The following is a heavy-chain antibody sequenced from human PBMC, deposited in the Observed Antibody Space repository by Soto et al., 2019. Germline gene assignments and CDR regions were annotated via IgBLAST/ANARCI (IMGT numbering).Heavy chain of an antibody. CDR3: AGYCSSTSCRGGGNWFDP. CDR1: GFTFSSYA. J-gene: IGHJ5*02. CDR2: ISGSGGST. V-gene: IGHV3-23*01. D-gene: IGHD2-2*01. Sequence: GGSLRLSCVASGFTFSSYAMSWVRQAPGKGLEWVSAISGSGGSTYYADSVKGRFTISRDNSKNTLYLQMNSLRAEDTAVYYCAGYCSSTSCRGGGNWFDPWGQGTLVTVSS.